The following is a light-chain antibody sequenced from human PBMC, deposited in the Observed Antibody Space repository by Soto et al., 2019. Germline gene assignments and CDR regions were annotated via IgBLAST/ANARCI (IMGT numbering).Light chain of an antibody. CDR2: EVS. CDR3: SSYTSSSIDYV. CDR1: SSDVGGYNY. V-gene: IGLV2-14*01. Sequence: QSVLTQPASVSGSPGQSITISCTGTSSDVGGYNYVSWYQQHPGKAPKLMIYEVSNRPSGGSNRFSGSKSGNTGSLTISGLQAEDEADYYCSSYTSSSIDYVFGTGTKVTVL. J-gene: IGLJ1*01.